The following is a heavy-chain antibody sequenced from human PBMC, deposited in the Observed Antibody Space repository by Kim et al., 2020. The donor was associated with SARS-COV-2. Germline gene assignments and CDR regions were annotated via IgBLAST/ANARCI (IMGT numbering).Heavy chain of an antibody. D-gene: IGHD5-18*01. V-gene: IGHV3-23*01. CDR1: GLSFSGYA. CDR2: TSGSGGTT. CDR3: AASLSFGPPFDY. Sequence: GGSLRLSCAVSGLSFSGYAMSWVRQTPGKGLEWVATTSGSGGTTFYADSVKGRMTISRDNSKNTLSLQMHSLRADDTAVYYCAASLSFGPPFDYWGLGTLVTVSS. J-gene: IGHJ4*02.